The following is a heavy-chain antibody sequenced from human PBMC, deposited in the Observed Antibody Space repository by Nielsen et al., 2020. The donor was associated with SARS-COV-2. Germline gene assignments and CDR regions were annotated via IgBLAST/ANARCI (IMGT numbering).Heavy chain of an antibody. CDR1: GFSLSTSGMC. CDR3: ARIRRRLRNWAPVYYYYGMDV. D-gene: IGHD4-17*01. V-gene: IGHV2-70*11. J-gene: IGHJ6*02. CDR2: IDWDDDK. Sequence: SGPTLVKPTQTLTLTCTFSGFSLSTSGMCVSWIRQPPGKALEWLARIDWDDDKYYSTSLKTRLTISKDTSKNQVVLTMTNMDPVDTATYYCARIRRRLRNWAPVYYYYGMDVWGQGTTVTVSS.